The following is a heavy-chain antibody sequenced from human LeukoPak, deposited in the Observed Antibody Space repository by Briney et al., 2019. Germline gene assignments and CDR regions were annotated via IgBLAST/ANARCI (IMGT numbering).Heavy chain of an antibody. CDR2: ISYDGSNK. Sequence: GGSLRLSCAASGFTFSSYGMHRVRQAPGKGLEWVAVISYDGSNKYYADSVKGRFTISRDNSKNTLYLQMNSLRAEDTAVYYCAKAYYDILNLPPYGMDVWGKGTTVTVSS. D-gene: IGHD3-9*01. CDR3: AKAYYDILNLPPYGMDV. V-gene: IGHV3-30*18. J-gene: IGHJ6*04. CDR1: GFTFSSYG.